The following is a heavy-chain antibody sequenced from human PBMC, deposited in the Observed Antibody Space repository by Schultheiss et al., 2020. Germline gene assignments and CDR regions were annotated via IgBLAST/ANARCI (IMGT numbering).Heavy chain of an antibody. CDR1: GFTFSSYA. CDR2: ISSNGGST. J-gene: IGHJ3*02. CDR3: ARPLYSSSWFYSGGAFDI. V-gene: IGHV3-64*04. D-gene: IGHD6-13*01. Sequence: GGSLRLSCAASGFTFSSYAMSWVRQAPGKGLEYVSAISSNGGSTYYADSVKGRFTISRDNSKNTLYLQMNSLRAEDTAVYYCARPLYSSSWFYSGGAFDIWGQGTMVTVSS.